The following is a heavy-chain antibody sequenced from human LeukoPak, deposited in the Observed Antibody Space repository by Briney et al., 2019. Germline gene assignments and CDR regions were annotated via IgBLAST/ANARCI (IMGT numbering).Heavy chain of an antibody. CDR3: AKAWYYYDSSGYFPLNDAFDI. J-gene: IGHJ3*02. Sequence: GGSLRLSCAASGFTFSSYAMSWVRQAPGKGREWVSAIIGSGGSTYYPDSVKGRFTISRDNSKNTLYLQMNSLRAEDTAVYYCAKAWYYYDSSGYFPLNDAFDIWGQGTMVTVSS. D-gene: IGHD3-22*01. CDR1: GFTFSSYA. CDR2: IIGSGGST. V-gene: IGHV3-23*01.